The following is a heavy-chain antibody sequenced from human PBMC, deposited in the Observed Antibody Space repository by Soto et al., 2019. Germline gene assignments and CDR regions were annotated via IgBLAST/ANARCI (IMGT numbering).Heavy chain of an antibody. CDR3: ATSNCSGGSCYSYCFDY. CDR2: ISAYNGNT. CDR1: GYTFTIYG. V-gene: IGHV1-18*01. D-gene: IGHD2-15*01. J-gene: IGHJ4*02. Sequence: ASVKVSCKTSGYTFTIYGISWVRQAPGQGLEWMGWISAYNGNTNYAQKLQGRVTMTADTSTSTAYMELRSLRSDDTAVYYCATSNCSGGSCYSYCFDYWGQGTLVTVSS.